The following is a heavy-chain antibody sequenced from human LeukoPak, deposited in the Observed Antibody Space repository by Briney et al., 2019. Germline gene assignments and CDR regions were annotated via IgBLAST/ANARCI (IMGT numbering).Heavy chain of an antibody. CDR3: ARSVGATKIPVRFDY. CDR2: INPGGGTT. CDR1: GYTFTNYY. D-gene: IGHD1-26*01. J-gene: IGHJ4*02. Sequence: VASVKVSCKASGYTFTNYYLHWVRRAPGQGLEWMGMINPGGGTTTYAQKFQGRVTMTRDTSTSTVYMELSALRSEDRAVFYCARSVGATKIPVRFDYWGQGTLVTVS. V-gene: IGHV1-46*01.